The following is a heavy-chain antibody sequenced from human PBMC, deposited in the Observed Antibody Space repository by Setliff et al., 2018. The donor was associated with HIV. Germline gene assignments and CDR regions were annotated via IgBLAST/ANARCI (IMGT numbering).Heavy chain of an antibody. CDR2: VYYSGST. CDR1: GGSISNSNYY. CDR3: ARQWSGSCSGGSCYPIDS. D-gene: IGHD2-15*01. V-gene: IGHV4-39*01. J-gene: IGHJ4*02. Sequence: PSETLSLTCTVSGGSISNSNYYWGWLRPPPGKGLGWIGSVYYSGSTDYNPSLTSLVTISADTSKNQFSVKLTSVTAADTAVYYCARQWSGSCSGGSCYPIDSWGQGTLDTVS.